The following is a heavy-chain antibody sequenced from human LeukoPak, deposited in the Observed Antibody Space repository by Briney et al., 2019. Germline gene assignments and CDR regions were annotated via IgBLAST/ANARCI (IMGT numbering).Heavy chain of an antibody. CDR1: GFTFSSYA. V-gene: IGHV3-30*04. J-gene: IGHJ4*02. CDR3: ARAKVVVAATLDY. CDR2: ISYDGSNK. D-gene: IGHD2-15*01. Sequence: GGSLRLSCAASGFTFSSYAKHWVRQAPGKGLEWVAVISYDGSNKYYADSVKGRFTISRDNSKNTLYLQMNSLRAEDTAVYYCARAKVVVAATLDYWGQGTLVTVSS.